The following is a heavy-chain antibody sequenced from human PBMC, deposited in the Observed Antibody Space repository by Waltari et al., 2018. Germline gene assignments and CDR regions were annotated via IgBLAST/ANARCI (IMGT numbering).Heavy chain of an antibody. J-gene: IGHJ3*02. V-gene: IGHV1-46*01. CDR1: GYTFTSYY. CDR2: INPSGGIT. CDR3: ARATWVNAFDI. D-gene: IGHD1-26*01. Sequence: QVQLVQSGAEVKKPGASVKVSCKASGYTFTSYYMHWVRQAPGQGLEWMGIINPSGGITSYAQKFQGRVTRTRDTSTSTVYMELSSLRSEDTAVYYCARATWVNAFDIWGQGTMVTVSS.